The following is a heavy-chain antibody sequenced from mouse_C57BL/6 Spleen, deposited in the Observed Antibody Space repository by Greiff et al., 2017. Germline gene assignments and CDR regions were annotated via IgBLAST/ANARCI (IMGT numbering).Heavy chain of an antibody. CDR2: IYPGSGST. CDR1: GYTFTSYW. CDR3: ARGYYGSSPYFDY. Sequence: VQLQQSGAELVKPGASVKMSCKASGYTFTSYWINWVKQRPGQGLEWIGDIYPGSGSTNYNEKFKSKATLTVDTSSSTAYMQLSSLTSEDSAVYYCARGYYGSSPYFDYWGQGTTLTVSS. D-gene: IGHD1-1*01. V-gene: IGHV1-55*01. J-gene: IGHJ2*01.